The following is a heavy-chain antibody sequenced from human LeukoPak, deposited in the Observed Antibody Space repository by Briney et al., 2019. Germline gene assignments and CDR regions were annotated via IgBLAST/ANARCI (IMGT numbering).Heavy chain of an antibody. J-gene: IGHJ4*02. CDR3: ARVSRYSGSYFDY. Sequence: PSETLSLTCAVYGGSFSGYYWSWIRQPPGKGPEWIGEINHSGSTNYNPSLKSRVTISVDTSKNQFSLKLSSVTAADTAVYYCARVSRYSGSYFDYWGQGTLVTVSS. CDR2: INHSGST. CDR1: GGSFSGYY. D-gene: IGHD1-26*01. V-gene: IGHV4-34*01.